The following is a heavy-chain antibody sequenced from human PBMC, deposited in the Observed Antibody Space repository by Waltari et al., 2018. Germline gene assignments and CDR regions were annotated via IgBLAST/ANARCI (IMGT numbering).Heavy chain of an antibody. CDR3: ARDMTVSQSDGFDL. Sequence: EVQLVESGGGLVQPGWSLRPSCAASGFILSDFDVSWVRQAPGKGLEWVANIKQDGSETYYLDSVKGRFTISKDDVGNSLSLQMNNLRVEDTAVYYCARDMTVSQSDGFDLWGQGTMVTVS. CDR2: IKQDGSET. V-gene: IGHV3-7*01. D-gene: IGHD4-4*01. J-gene: IGHJ3*01. CDR1: GFILSDFD.